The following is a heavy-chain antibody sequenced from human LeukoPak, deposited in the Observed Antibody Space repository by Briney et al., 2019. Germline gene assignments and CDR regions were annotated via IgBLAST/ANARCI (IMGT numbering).Heavy chain of an antibody. CDR1: GYTFTRHK. CDR3: ALHWGPDWYFDF. D-gene: IGHD7-27*01. J-gene: IGHJ2*01. CDR2: VNPTSGDT. V-gene: IGHV1-2*02. Sequence: ASVKVSCKAAGYTFTRHKIHWLRQTPGQGFEWLGWVNPTSGDTNYAQNFQGRVTLTRDTSITTAYMEISRLTSDDTAIYYCALHWGPDWYFDFWGRGTLVAVSS.